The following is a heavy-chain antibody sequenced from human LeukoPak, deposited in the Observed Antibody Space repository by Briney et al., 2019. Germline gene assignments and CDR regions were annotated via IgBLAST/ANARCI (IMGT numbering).Heavy chain of an antibody. J-gene: IGHJ3*02. V-gene: IGHV3-21*01. CDR2: ISSSSSYI. CDR3: ARGFTYYDFWSGSLGAFDI. D-gene: IGHD3-3*01. CDR1: GFTFSSYS. Sequence: GGSLRLSCAASGFTFSSYSMNWVRQAPGKGREWVSSISSSSSYIYYADSVKGRFTISRDNAKNSLYLQMNSLRAEDTAVYYCARGFTYYDFWSGSLGAFDIWGQGTMVTVSS.